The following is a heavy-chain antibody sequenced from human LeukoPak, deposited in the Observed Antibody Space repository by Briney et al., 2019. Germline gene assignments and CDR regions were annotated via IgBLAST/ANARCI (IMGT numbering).Heavy chain of an antibody. CDR2: IYSGGST. D-gene: IGHD3-10*01. J-gene: IGHJ4*02. CDR1: GFTVSSNY. CDR3: AKLFESGTYNNFFHY. Sequence: GGSLLLSCAASGFTVSSNYMRWVRQAPGKGVEWVSVIYSGGSTYYADSVKGRFTISRDNAKNSQYLQMNSLRPEDTAIYYCAKLFESGTYNNFFHYWGQGTLVTVFS. V-gene: IGHV3-66*01.